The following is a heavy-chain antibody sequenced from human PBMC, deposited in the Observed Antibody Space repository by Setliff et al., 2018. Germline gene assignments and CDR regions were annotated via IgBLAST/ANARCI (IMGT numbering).Heavy chain of an antibody. CDR2: INAANGNT. D-gene: IGHD2-15*01. CDR3: ANAEVVVAP. Sequence: ASVKVSCKAFGYTSISYGVHWVRQAPGQRLEWMGWINAANGNTKYSQKFQGRVTITRDTSASTVYMELSSLRYEDTAVYYCANAEVVVAPWGQGTLVTVSS. V-gene: IGHV1-3*01. CDR1: GYTSISYG. J-gene: IGHJ4*02.